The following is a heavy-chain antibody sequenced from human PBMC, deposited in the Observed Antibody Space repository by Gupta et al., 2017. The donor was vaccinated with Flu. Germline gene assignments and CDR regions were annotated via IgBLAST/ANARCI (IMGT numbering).Heavy chain of an antibody. V-gene: IGHV1-2*02. CDR2: INLNSGDT. J-gene: IGHJ4*02. CDR3: GGTWIQWWTHDFDF. CDR1: GYTFTGHY. D-gene: IGHD5-18*01. Sequence: QVQLVQSGADVKEPGASVKVSCKASGYTFTGHYIHWVRQAPGQGLEWMGWINLNSGDTKYAQNFQGRVTMTRDTSISTDFMDLSKLRSDDTAVYYCGGTWIQWWTHDFDFWGQGTLVTVSS.